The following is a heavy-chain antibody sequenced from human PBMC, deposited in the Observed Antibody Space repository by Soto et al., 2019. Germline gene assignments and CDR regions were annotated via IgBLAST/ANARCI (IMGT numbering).Heavy chain of an antibody. J-gene: IGHJ4*02. CDR2: IYYSGST. D-gene: IGHD1-7*01. Sequence: QLQLQESGPGLVKPSETLSLTCTVSGGSISSSSYYWGWIRQPPGKGLEWIGSIYYSGSTYYNPSLKSRVTTSVDTSKNQFSLKLSSVTAADTAVYYCARQYQTTAVTDYWGQGTLVTVSS. V-gene: IGHV4-39*01. CDR1: GGSISSSSYY. CDR3: ARQYQTTAVTDY.